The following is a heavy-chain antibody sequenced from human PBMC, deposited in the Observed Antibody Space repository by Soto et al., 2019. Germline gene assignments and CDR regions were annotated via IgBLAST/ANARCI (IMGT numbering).Heavy chain of an antibody. J-gene: IGHJ4*02. Sequence: PGGSLRLSCAASGFTFSAYSVNWVRQAPGKGLEWVSYISSGSKTIYYAESVKGRFTVSRDNARNSQYLQMNSLRDEDTAVYYCAREGILGVRSFDYWGQGTLVTVSS. D-gene: IGHD3-3*01. CDR3: AREGILGVRSFDY. CDR2: ISSGSKTI. CDR1: GFTFSAYS. V-gene: IGHV3-48*02.